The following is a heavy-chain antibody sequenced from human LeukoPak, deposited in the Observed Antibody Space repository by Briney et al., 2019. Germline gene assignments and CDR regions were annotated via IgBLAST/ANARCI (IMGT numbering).Heavy chain of an antibody. CDR2: INSDGSST. CDR3: ARDLTYQLHYFDY. D-gene: IGHD2-2*01. CDR1: GFIFSNYR. Sequence: GGSLRLSCAASGFIFSNYRMHWVRQAPGKGLVWVSRINSDGSSTSYADSVKGRFTISRDNAKNRLYLQMNSLRAEDTALYYCARDLTYQLHYFDYWGQGTLVTVSS. V-gene: IGHV3-74*01. J-gene: IGHJ4*02.